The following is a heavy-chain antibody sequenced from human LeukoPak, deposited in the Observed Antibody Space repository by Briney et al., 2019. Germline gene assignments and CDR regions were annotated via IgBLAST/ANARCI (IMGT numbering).Heavy chain of an antibody. CDR3: ARVMIRGVMGRWFGP. J-gene: IGHJ5*02. Sequence: ETASLTCTVSGGSITNYYWSWIRQPAGKGLEWIGRIHSSGLSNYNPSLKSRVTMSIDTSKNQLSLRLTSVTAADTAVYCARVMIRGVMGRWFGPWGLGALVTVSS. CDR2: IHSSGLS. V-gene: IGHV4-4*07. D-gene: IGHD3-10*01. CDR1: GGSITNYY.